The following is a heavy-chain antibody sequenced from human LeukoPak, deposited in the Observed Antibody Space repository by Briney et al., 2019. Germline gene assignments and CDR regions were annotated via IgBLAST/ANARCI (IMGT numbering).Heavy chain of an antibody. J-gene: IGHJ4*02. CDR2: INKDGSEK. CDR3: ATDLNWVSH. Sequence: PGESLRLSCIVSGVNNYWMTWVRQAPGKGLQSVANINKDGSEKYYLDSAKGRITISRDNIKNSVFLESNSLRAEDTGIYYCATDLNWVSHWGQGTLVTVSS. D-gene: IGHD3-16*01. CDR1: GVNNYW. V-gene: IGHV3-7*01.